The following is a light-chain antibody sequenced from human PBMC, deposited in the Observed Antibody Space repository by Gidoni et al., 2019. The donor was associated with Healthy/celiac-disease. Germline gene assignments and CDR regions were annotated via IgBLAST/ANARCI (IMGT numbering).Light chain of an antibody. Sequence: ELVLTQSPGTLSLSPGERATLSCRASQSVSSSYLAWYQQKPGQAPRLLIYGASSRATGIPDRFSGSGSVTDFTLTISRLEPEDFAVYYCQQYGSSPPFGPGTKVDIK. CDR2: GAS. CDR3: QQYGSSPP. V-gene: IGKV3-20*01. J-gene: IGKJ3*01. CDR1: QSVSSSY.